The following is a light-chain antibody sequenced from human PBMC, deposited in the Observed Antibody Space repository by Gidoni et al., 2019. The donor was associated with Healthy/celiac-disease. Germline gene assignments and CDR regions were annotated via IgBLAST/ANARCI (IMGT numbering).Light chain of an antibody. Sequence: DIVLTQSPVTLALSPGESATLSCRDSQSVSSSYLAWYQQKPGQAPRLLIYGASSRATGIPDRFSGSGSGTDFTLTISRLEPEDFAMYYCQQYGSSPATFGGGTKVEIK. V-gene: IGKV3-20*01. CDR1: QSVSSSY. CDR2: GAS. J-gene: IGKJ4*01. CDR3: QQYGSSPAT.